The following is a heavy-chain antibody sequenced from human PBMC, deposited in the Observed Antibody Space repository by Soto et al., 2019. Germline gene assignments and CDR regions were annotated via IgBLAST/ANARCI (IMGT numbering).Heavy chain of an antibody. CDR2: IIPIFGTA. CDR1: GGTFSSYA. J-gene: IGHJ4*02. D-gene: IGHD2-21*02. CDR3: ARAVVVTAMTVIGLDY. Sequence: QVQLVQSGAEVKKPGSSVKVSCKASGGTFSSYAISWVRQAPGQGLEWMGGIIPIFGTANYAQKFQGRVTITXXEXTXRAYMELSSLRSEDTAVYYCARAVVVTAMTVIGLDYWGQGTLVTVSS. V-gene: IGHV1-69*05.